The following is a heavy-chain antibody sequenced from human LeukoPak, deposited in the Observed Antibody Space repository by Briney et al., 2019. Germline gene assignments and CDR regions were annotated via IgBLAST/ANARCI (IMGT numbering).Heavy chain of an antibody. CDR2: IYTSGST. V-gene: IGHV4-4*07. CDR1: GGSISSYY. CDR3: ARVSRAGYDFWSGYYAFDY. J-gene: IGHJ4*02. D-gene: IGHD3-3*01. Sequence: SETLSLTCTVSGGSISSYYWSWIRQPAGKGLEWIGRIYTSGSTNYNPSLKSRVTMPVDTSKNQFSLKLSSVTAADTAVYYCARVSRAGYDFWSGYYAFDYWGQGTLVTVSS.